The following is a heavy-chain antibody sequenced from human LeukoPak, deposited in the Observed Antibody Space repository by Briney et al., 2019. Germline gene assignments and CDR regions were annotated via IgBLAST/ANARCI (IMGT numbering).Heavy chain of an antibody. D-gene: IGHD2-21*02. CDR2: ISSSSSYI. CDR1: GFTFSTYT. J-gene: IGHJ4*02. V-gene: IGHV3-21*01. Sequence: GGSLRLSCAASGFTFSTYTMNWVRQAPGKGLEWVSSISSSSSYIYYADSVRGRFTISRDNAKNSLYLQMNSLRAEDTAVYYCTRDASRDALLPSPYWGQGTLVTVSS. CDR3: TRDASRDALLPSPY.